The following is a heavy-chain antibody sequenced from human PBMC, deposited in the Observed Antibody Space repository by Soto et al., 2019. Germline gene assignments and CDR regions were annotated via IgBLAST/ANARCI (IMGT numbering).Heavy chain of an antibody. CDR3: AKDFKYCSGGSCYSVDY. CDR2: ISYDGSNK. V-gene: IGHV3-30*18. J-gene: IGHJ4*02. CDR1: GFTFSSYG. D-gene: IGHD2-15*01. Sequence: QVQLVESGGGVVQPGRSLRLSCAASGFTFSSYGMHWVRQAPGKGLEWVAVISYDGSNKYYADSVKGRFTISRDNSKNTLYLQMNRLRAEDNGVYYCAKDFKYCSGGSCYSVDYWGQGTLVNVSS.